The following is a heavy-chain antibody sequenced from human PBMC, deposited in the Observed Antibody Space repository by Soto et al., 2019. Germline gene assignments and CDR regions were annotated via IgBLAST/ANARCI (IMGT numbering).Heavy chain of an antibody. V-gene: IGHV1-18*01. CDR2: IRPDNGNT. CDR3: ARALGYSGYAGMDV. D-gene: IGHD5-12*01. Sequence: QVQLVQSGGEVKNPGSSVKVSCKASGYTCTIYGINWVRQAPGQGLEWMVWIRPDNGNTNYAQKLQGRVTMTTETYTSTAYKELKSMRSDDTAVYYCARALGYSGYAGMDVWGQGTTVTVSS. J-gene: IGHJ6*02. CDR1: GYTCTIYG.